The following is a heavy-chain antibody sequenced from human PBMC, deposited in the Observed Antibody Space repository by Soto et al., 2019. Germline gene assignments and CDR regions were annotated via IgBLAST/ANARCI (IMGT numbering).Heavy chain of an antibody. CDR3: ARDPQWLVPIDY. D-gene: IGHD6-19*01. V-gene: IGHV3-74*01. Sequence: GGSLRLSCAASGFSINTFWMHWVRQAPGKGLVWVARITNVGSRTSYADSVEGRFTISRDNTKNRVYLQMNSLRAEDTAVYYCARDPQWLVPIDYWGQGTLVTVSS. CDR2: ITNVGSRT. J-gene: IGHJ4*02. CDR1: GFSINTFW.